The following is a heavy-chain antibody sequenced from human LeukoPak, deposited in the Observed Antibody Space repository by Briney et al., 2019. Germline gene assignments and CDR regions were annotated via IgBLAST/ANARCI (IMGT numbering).Heavy chain of an antibody. J-gene: IGHJ4*02. CDR2: IYYSGST. V-gene: IGHV4-31*03. Sequence: PSETLSLTCTVSGGSISSGGYYWSWIRQHPGKGLEWIGYIYYSGSTYYNPSLKSRVTISVDTSKNQFSLKLSSVTAADTAVYYCAKDVRGGPILGAGSVDFWGQGTLVTVSS. D-gene: IGHD1-26*01. CDR3: AKDVRGGPILGAGSVDF. CDR1: GGSISSGGYY.